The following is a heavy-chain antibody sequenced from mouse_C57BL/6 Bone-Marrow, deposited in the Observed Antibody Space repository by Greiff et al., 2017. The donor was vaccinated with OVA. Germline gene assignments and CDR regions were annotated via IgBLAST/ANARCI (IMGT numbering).Heavy chain of an antibody. CDR2: IRNKANNHAT. Sequence: EVMLVESGGGLVQPGGSMKLSCAASGFTFSDAWMDWVRQSPEKGLEWVAEIRNKANNHATYYAESVKGRFTISRDDSKSSVYLQMNSLRAEDTGIYYCTSTVVAPYAMDYWGQGTSVTVSS. V-gene: IGHV6-6*01. CDR3: TSTVVAPYAMDY. CDR1: GFTFSDAW. J-gene: IGHJ4*01. D-gene: IGHD1-1*01.